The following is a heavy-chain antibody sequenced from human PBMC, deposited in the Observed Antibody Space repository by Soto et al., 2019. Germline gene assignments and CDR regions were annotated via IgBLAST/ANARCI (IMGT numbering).Heavy chain of an antibody. CDR1: GYSFAGYW. Sequence: EESLKISCKGSGYSFAGYWIGWVRQMPWKGLDWMGVIYPGDSDTRYSPSFHGQVTISADKSISTAYLQWSSLKASDTAMYFCARLPGVRGVFDGFNVWGQGTMVTVSS. CDR2: IYPGDSDT. V-gene: IGHV5-51*01. D-gene: IGHD3-10*01. CDR3: ARLPGVRGVFDGFNV. J-gene: IGHJ3*01.